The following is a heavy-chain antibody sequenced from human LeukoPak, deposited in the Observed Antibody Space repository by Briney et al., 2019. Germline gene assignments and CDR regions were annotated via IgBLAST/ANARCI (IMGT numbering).Heavy chain of an antibody. CDR2: ISSSSNII. Sequence: GGSLRLSCAASGFTFSNYNMNWVRQPPGKGLQWVSYISSSSNIIYYADSVKGRFTISRDNAKNSLFLQMNSLRAEDTAVYYCARDFAREFTIDYWGQGTLVTVSS. CDR3: ARDFAREFTIDY. J-gene: IGHJ4*02. CDR1: GFTFSNYN. V-gene: IGHV3-48*01. D-gene: IGHD3-10*01.